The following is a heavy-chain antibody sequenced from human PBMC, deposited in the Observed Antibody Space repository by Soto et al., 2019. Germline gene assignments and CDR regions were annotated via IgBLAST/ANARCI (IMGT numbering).Heavy chain of an antibody. CDR1: GGSISSYY. V-gene: IGHV4-59*08. CDR3: ARRVFMVYAPYYYYYYMDV. Sequence: QVQLQESGPGLVKPSETLSLTCTVSGGSISSYYWSWIRQPPGKGLEWIGYIYYSGSTNYNPSLKSRVTISVDTSKNQFPLKLRPVTAADTAVYYCARRVFMVYAPYYYYYYMDVWGKGPTVTVSS. CDR2: IYYSGST. J-gene: IGHJ6*03. D-gene: IGHD2-8*01.